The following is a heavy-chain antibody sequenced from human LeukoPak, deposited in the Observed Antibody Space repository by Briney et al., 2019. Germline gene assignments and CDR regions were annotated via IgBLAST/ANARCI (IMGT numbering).Heavy chain of an antibody. J-gene: IGHJ4*02. CDR1: GYTLTELS. Sequence: ASVKVSCTVSGYTLTELSMHWVRQAPGKGLEWMGGFDPEDGETIYAQKFQGRVTMTEDTSTDTAYMELSSLRAEDTAVYYCAKAILSIIIVPRSGVVYWGQGTLVTVSS. V-gene: IGHV1-24*01. CDR2: FDPEDGET. CDR3: AKAILSIIIVPRSGVVY. D-gene: IGHD2/OR15-2a*01.